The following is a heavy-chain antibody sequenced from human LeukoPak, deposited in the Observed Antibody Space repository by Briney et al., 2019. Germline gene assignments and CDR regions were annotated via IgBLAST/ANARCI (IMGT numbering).Heavy chain of an antibody. CDR2: IKQDGSEK. J-gene: IGHJ5*02. Sequence: GGSLRLSCEASEFTLRDYWMSWVRQAPGKGLEWVANIKQDGSEKYYVDSVKGRFTISRDNTKNSLYLQMNSLRVEDTAMYYCARPKWELDLWGQGTLVTVSS. D-gene: IGHD1-26*01. CDR1: EFTLRDYW. CDR3: ARPKWELDL. V-gene: IGHV3-7*01.